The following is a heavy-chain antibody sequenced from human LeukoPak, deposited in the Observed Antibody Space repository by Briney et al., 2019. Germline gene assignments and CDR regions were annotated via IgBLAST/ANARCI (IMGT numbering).Heavy chain of an antibody. CDR2: IYYSGST. D-gene: IGHD3-22*01. CDR3: ARGDYYDSSGYLDAFDI. Sequence: SETLSLTCTVSGGSVSSGSYYWSWIRQPPGKGLEWIGYIYYSGSTNYNPSLKSRVTILVDTSKNQFSLKLSSVTAADTAVYYCARGDYYDSSGYLDAFDIWGQGTMVTVSS. CDR1: GGSVSSGSYY. J-gene: IGHJ3*02. V-gene: IGHV4-61*01.